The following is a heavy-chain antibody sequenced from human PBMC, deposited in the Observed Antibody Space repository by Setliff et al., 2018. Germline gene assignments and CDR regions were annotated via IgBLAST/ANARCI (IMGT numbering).Heavy chain of an antibody. V-gene: IGHV4-4*02. Sequence: PSETLSLTCAVSGDSISSSNWWNWVRQPPGKGLEWIGEIYHSGSTKYNPSLKSRVTISVDKSKNQFSLKLSSVTAADTAVYYCARAGPYYDFWSGYYRTMDVWGKGTTVTVSS. D-gene: IGHD3-3*01. CDR2: IYHSGST. J-gene: IGHJ6*03. CDR3: ARAGPYYDFWSGYYRTMDV. CDR1: GDSISSSNW.